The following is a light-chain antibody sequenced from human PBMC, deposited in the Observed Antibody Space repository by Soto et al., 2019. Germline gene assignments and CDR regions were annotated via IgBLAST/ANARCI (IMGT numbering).Light chain of an antibody. V-gene: IGKV1-5*03. Sequence: DIQMTQSPSTLSASVGDRVTITCRASQSISSWLAWYQQKPGKAPKLLIYKASSLESGVPSRFSGSGSGTEFTLTISSLQPEDFATYSCLQHYSYPWTFGQGTKV. CDR1: QSISSW. CDR2: KAS. J-gene: IGKJ1*01. CDR3: LQHYSYPWT.